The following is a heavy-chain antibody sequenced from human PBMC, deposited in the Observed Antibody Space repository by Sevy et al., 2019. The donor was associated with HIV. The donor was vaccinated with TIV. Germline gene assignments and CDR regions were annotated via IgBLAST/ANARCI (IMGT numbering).Heavy chain of an antibody. CDR3: ARDFRSSSGWSLFDY. Sequence: SETLSLTCTVSGGSISSYYWSWIRQPPGKGLEWIGYIYYSGSTNYNPSLKSRVTISVDTSKNQFSLKLSSVTAADTAGYYCARDFRSSSGWSLFDYWGQGTLVTVSS. CDR2: IYYSGST. V-gene: IGHV4-59*01. CDR1: GGSISSYY. D-gene: IGHD6-19*01. J-gene: IGHJ4*02.